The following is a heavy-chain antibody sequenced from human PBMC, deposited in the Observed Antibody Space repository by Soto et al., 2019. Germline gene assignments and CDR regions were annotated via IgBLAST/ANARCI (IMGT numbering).Heavy chain of an antibody. CDR3: ARANPRTPYDILTYFDD. CDR1: GGSISSGGYY. Sequence: SETLSLTCTVSGGSISSGGYYWSWIRQHPGKGLEWIGYIYYSGSTYYNPSLKSRVTISVDTSKNQFSLKLSSVTAADTAVYYCARANPRTPYDILTYFDDWGQGTLVTVSS. V-gene: IGHV4-31*03. CDR2: IYYSGST. D-gene: IGHD3-9*01. J-gene: IGHJ4*02.